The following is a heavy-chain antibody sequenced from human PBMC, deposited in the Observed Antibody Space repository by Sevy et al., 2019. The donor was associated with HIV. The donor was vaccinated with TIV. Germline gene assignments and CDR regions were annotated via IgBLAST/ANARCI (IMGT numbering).Heavy chain of an antibody. J-gene: IGHJ1*01. CDR2: ISYDGSNK. CDR3: AKARWPEH. V-gene: IGHV3-30*18. Sequence: GGSLRLSCAASGFTFSSYGMHWVRQAPGKGLEWVAVISYDGSNKYYADSVKGRFTISRDNSKNTLYLQMNSLRAEDTAVYYFAKARWPEHWGQGTLVTVSS. CDR1: GFTFSSYG. D-gene: IGHD2-15*01.